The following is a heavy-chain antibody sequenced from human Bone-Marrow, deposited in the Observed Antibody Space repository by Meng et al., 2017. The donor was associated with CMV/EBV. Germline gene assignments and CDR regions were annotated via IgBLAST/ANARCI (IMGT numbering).Heavy chain of an antibody. CDR3: ATSPSMVRGVTRD. V-gene: IGHV3-21*01. CDR2: ISIGSTYV. J-gene: IGHJ4*03. D-gene: IGHD3-10*01. Sequence: GESLKISCVASGFTFSSYVMNWVRQAPGKGLEWVSCISIGSTYVHFADSVKGRFTISRDNAKNSLYLQMNNLRAEDTAVYYCATSPSMVRGVTRDWGLGTLVIVSS. CDR1: GFTFSSYV.